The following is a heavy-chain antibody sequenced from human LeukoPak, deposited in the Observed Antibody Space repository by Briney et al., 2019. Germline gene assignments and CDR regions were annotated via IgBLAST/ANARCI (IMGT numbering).Heavy chain of an antibody. J-gene: IGHJ4*02. CDR1: GYSISSGYY. CDR2: IYHSGST. Sequence: PSETLSLTCTVSGYSISSGYYWGWIRQPPGKGLEWIGSIYHSGSTYYNPSLKSRVTISVDTSKNQFSLKLSSVTAADTAVYYCASLGFDSSGFESNFDYWGQGTLVTVSS. CDR3: ASLGFDSSGFESNFDY. V-gene: IGHV4-38-2*02. D-gene: IGHD3-22*01.